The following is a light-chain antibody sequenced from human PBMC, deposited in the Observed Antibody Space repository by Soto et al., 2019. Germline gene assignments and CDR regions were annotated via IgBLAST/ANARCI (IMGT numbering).Light chain of an antibody. Sequence: DIQMTQSPSSLSASVVDRFTISCRASQTSATFVNRYQQKSGSAPRLLIYETSALQRGVPSRFSGSGSGTHFVLSISDFQPEDIATYYCQQYENLPTFGQGTRLEIK. V-gene: IGKV1-39*01. CDR2: ETS. CDR1: QTSATF. CDR3: QQYENLPT. J-gene: IGKJ5*01.